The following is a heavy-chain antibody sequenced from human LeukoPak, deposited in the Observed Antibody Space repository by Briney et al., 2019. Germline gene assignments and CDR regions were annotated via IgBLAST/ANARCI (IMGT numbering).Heavy chain of an antibody. J-gene: IGHJ4*02. CDR2: INHNSGGT. CDR1: GGTFSSYA. Sequence: ASVNVSCTASGGTFSSYAISWVRQAPGQGLEWVGWINHNSGGTNYAQKFQGRVTMTRDTSISTAHIELSRLRSDDTAVYYCARWGDSSSNWGQGTLVTVSS. CDR3: ARWGDSSSN. V-gene: IGHV1-2*02. D-gene: IGHD5-18*01.